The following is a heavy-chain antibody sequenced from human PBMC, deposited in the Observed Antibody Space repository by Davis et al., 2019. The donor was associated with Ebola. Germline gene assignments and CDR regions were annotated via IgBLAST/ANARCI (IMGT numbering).Heavy chain of an antibody. D-gene: IGHD3-9*01. J-gene: IGHJ5*02. Sequence: DSVKGRFTISRDNSENTVYLQMNSLRSEDTAVYYCARGRYFDWLLQGGNWFDPWGQGTLVTVSS. V-gene: IGHV3-30*01. CDR3: ARGRYFDWLLQGGNWFDP.